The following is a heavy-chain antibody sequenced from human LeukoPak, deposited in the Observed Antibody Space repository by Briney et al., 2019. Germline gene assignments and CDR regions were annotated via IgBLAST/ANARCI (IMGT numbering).Heavy chain of an antibody. CDR1: GGPISSSSYY. J-gene: IGHJ4*02. D-gene: IGHD6-19*01. Sequence: SETLSLTCTVSGGPISSSSYYWGWIRQPPGKGLEWIGSIYYSGSTYYNPSLKSRVTISVDTSKNQFSLKLSSVTAADTAVYYCARQRYSSGWYYFDYWGQGTLVTVSS. CDR2: IYYSGST. CDR3: ARQRYSSGWYYFDY. V-gene: IGHV4-39*01.